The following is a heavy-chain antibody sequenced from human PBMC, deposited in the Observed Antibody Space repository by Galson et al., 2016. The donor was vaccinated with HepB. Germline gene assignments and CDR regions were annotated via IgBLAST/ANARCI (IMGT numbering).Heavy chain of an antibody. V-gene: IGHV5-51*01. CDR2: IYAGDSDT. D-gene: IGHD6-13*01. Sequence: QSGAEVKKPGESLKISCKASGYSFTTSWIGWVRQTPGKGLEWMGIIYAGDSDTRYSPSFQGQVTISVDKSISTAYLHWSSLKASDIAIYYCARRLRVDAPGPTGYDFDYWGQGTLVTVSS. J-gene: IGHJ4*02. CDR1: GYSFTTSW. CDR3: ARRLRVDAPGPTGYDFDY.